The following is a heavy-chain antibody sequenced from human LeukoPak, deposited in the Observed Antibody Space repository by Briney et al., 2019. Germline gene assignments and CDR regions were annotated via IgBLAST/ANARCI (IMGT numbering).Heavy chain of an antibody. CDR1: GGSISSYY. Sequence: PSETLSLTCTVSGGSISSYYWSWIRQPPGKGLEWIGRIYTSGSTNYNPSLKSRVTMSVDTSKNQFSLNLNSVTAADTAVYYCARVTAAGTSVVFDPWGQGTLVTVSS. V-gene: IGHV4-4*07. J-gene: IGHJ5*02. D-gene: IGHD6-13*01. CDR2: IYTSGST. CDR3: ARVTAAGTSVVFDP.